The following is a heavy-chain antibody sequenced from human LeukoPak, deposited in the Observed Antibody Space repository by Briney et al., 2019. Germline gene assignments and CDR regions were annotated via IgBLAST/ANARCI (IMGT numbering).Heavy chain of an antibody. CDR1: GFTFSSYW. D-gene: IGHD5-18*01. V-gene: IGHV3-7*01. J-gene: IGHJ4*02. Sequence: GGSLRLSCAASGFTFSSYWMAWGRQAPGKGLEWVANIKQDGSEKFYMDSVKGRFTISRDNAKNSLYLQMNSLRAEDTAVYYCAKFSGYSYGGWFDYWGQGTLVNVPS. CDR2: IKQDGSEK. CDR3: AKFSGYSYGGWFDY.